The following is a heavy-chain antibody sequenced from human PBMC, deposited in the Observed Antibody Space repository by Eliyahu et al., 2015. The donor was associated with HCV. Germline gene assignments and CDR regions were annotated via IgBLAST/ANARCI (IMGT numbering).Heavy chain of an antibody. CDR3: ARDRRWFDP. Sequence: EMQLVESGGGLVQPGGSLRLSCAVXGFSFDDFWMRWVRQAPGKGREWVARINGDGNNSNYADXVKGRFTISRDNAKNTLHLQMTSLIPEDTAVYYCARDRRWFDPWGQGTLVTVXS. V-gene: IGHV3-74*01. CDR1: GFSFDDFW. CDR2: INGDGNNS. J-gene: IGHJ5*02.